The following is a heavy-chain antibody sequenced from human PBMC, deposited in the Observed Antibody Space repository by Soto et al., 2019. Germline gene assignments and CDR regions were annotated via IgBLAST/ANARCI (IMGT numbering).Heavy chain of an antibody. V-gene: IGHV6-1*01. CDR1: GDSVSSYSAA. CDR2: TYYRSRFFS. Sequence: SQTLSLTCAISGDSVSSYSAAWNWIRQSPSGGLEWLGRTYYRSRFFSDYAESVKSRIIINPDTSKNQFSLQLKSVTPEDTAVYYCVRDCYSSSGWFDPSGQGSPVTVSA. CDR3: VRDCYSSSGWFDP. D-gene: IGHD3-10*01. J-gene: IGHJ5*02.